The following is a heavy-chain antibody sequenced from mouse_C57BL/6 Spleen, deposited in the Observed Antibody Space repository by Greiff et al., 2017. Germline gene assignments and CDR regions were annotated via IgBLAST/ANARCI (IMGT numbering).Heavy chain of an antibody. CDR3: ARSGNYYGIYYLDY. CDR2: ISPYNGGT. V-gene: IGHV1-19*01. Sequence: VQLQQSGPVLVKPGASVKMSCKASGYTFTDYYMNWVKQSHGKSLEWIGVISPYNGGTSYNQKFKGKATLTVDKSSSTAYMELNSLTSEDSAVXYCARSGNYYGIYYLDYWGQGTTLTVSS. CDR1: GYTFTDYY. J-gene: IGHJ2*01. D-gene: IGHD2-1*01.